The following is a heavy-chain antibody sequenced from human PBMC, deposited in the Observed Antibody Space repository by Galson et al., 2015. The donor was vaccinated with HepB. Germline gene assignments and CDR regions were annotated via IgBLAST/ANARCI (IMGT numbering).Heavy chain of an antibody. V-gene: IGHV3-7*03. D-gene: IGHD6-6*01. J-gene: IGHJ4*02. Sequence: SLRLSCAASGFIFDDYWMTWVRQVPGKGPEWVANINLDGSDKRYMDSVKGRFTISRDNAENSLHLQMNSLRVEDTAVYYCVRDKHMGPSRLDCWGQGTLVTVSS. CDR1: GFIFDDYW. CDR3: VRDKHMGPSRLDC. CDR2: INLDGSDK.